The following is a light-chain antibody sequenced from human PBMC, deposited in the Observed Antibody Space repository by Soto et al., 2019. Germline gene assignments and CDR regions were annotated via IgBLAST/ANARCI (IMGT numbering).Light chain of an antibody. J-gene: IGKJ1*01. Sequence: EVVMTQSPATLSVSPGEGVTLSCRANQGIGDTLAWYQHKPGQTPRLLIYDTSTRATGVPARFSGSGSGTDFTLTINRLEPEDFAVYYCQQFGSSPRTFGQGTKVDIK. CDR1: QGIGDT. CDR3: QQFGSSPRT. CDR2: DTS. V-gene: IGKV3-20*01.